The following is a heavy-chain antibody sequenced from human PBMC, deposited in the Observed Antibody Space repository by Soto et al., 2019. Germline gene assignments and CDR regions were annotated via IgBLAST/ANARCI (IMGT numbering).Heavy chain of an antibody. CDR3: AKDSYHGSGSYITPYYFDC. V-gene: IGHV3-23*01. D-gene: IGHD3-10*01. CDR1: GFTFNNYA. J-gene: IGHJ4*02. CDR2: ISGSGQRT. Sequence: EVQLLESGGGLVQPGGSLRLSCAASGFTFNNYAMSWVRQAPGKGLEWVSGISGSGQRTSYADSVKGRFTVSRDNSKNTVDLHMKSLRAEDTAVYYCAKDSYHGSGSYITPYYFDCWGQGTLITVSS.